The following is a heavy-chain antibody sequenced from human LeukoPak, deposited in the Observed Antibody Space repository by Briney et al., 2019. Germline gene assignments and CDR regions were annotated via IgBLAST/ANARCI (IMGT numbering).Heavy chain of an antibody. CDR2: ITPMFGIA. V-gene: IGHV1-69*13. Sequence: SVKVSCKASGGTFSSHEISWVRQAPGQGLEWMGGITPMFGIAKYAQKFQGRVTISAVESMSTVYMELSSLRSEDTAVYYCARDVGDEEDCWGQGTLVTVSS. CDR1: GGTFSSHE. J-gene: IGHJ4*02. CDR3: ARDVGDEEDC.